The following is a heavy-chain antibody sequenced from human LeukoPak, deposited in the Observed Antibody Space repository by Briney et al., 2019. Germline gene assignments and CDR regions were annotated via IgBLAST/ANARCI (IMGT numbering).Heavy chain of an antibody. CDR2: IYYSGSI. J-gene: IGHJ4*02. CDR3: ARNVRARWLEYYFDY. D-gene: IGHD1-26*01. V-gene: IGHV4-28*05. CDR1: GYSISSSNW. Sequence: SSETLSLTCAVSGYSISSSNWWGWIRQPPGKGLEWIGYIYYSGSIYYNPSLKSRVTISVDTSKNQFSLKLSSVTAADTAVYYCARNVRARWLEYYFDYWGQGTLVTVSS.